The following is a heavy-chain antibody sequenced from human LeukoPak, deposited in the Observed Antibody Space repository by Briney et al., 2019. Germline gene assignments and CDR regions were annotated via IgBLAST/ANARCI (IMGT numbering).Heavy chain of an antibody. CDR3: ARGRSERHLDHYYYMDV. Sequence: ASVKVSCKASGYTFTSYDINWVRQATGQGLEWMGWINPNSGGTNYAQKFQGRVTMTRDTSISTAYMELSRLRSDDTAVYYCARGRSERHLDHYYYMDVWGKGTTVTVSS. CDR1: GYTFTSYD. J-gene: IGHJ6*03. V-gene: IGHV1-2*02. CDR2: INPNSGGT. D-gene: IGHD1-1*01.